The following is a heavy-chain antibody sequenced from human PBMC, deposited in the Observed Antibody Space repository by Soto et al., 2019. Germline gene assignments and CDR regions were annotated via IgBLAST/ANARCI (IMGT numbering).Heavy chain of an antibody. CDR3: ARAVGLRFLEWSSFYYYGMDV. D-gene: IGHD3-3*01. CDR2: ISAYNGNT. J-gene: IGHJ6*02. V-gene: IGHV1-18*01. Sequence: QVQLVQSGAEVKKPGASVKVSCKASGYTFTSYGISWVRQAPGQGLEWMGWISAYNGNTNYAQKLQGRVTMTTATSTSTAYMELRSLRSDDTAVYYCARAVGLRFLEWSSFYYYGMDVWGQGTTVTVSS. CDR1: GYTFTSYG.